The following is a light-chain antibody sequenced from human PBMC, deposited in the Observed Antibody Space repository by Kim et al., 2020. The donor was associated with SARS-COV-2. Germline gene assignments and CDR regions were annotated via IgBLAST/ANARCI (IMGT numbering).Light chain of an antibody. J-gene: IGKJ4*01. CDR2: GAS. V-gene: IGKV3-20*01. CDR1: QSVSRRY. Sequence: EIVLTQSPGTLSLSPGERATLSCRASQSVSRRYLAWYQQKPGQAPRLLIYGASSRAPGIPDRVSGSGAGTDFTLTISSLEPEDFAVYYCQQYGSSPLTFGGGTKVDIK. CDR3: QQYGSSPLT.